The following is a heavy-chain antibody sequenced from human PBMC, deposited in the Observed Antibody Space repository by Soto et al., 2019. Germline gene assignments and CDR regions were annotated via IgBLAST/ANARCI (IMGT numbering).Heavy chain of an antibody. CDR3: AKEGTYYDYVWGSYLTGYFDY. Sequence: EVQLLESGGGLVQPGGSLRLSCAASGFTFSSYAMSWVRQAPGKGLEWVSAISGSGGSTYYADSVKGRFTISRDNSKNTLDLQMNCLRADETAVYYCAKEGTYYDYVWGSYLTGYFDYWGQGTLVTVSS. CDR2: ISGSGGST. CDR1: GFTFSSYA. D-gene: IGHD3-16*02. J-gene: IGHJ4*03. V-gene: IGHV3-23*01.